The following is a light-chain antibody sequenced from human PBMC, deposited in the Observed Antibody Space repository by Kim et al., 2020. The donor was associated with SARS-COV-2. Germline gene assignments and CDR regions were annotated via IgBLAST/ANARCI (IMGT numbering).Light chain of an antibody. CDR2: DAS. Sequence: DIQMTQSPSTLSASVGDRVTITCRASQSISSWLAWYQQKPGKAPKLLIYDASSLESGVPSRFSGSGSGTEFTLTISSLQPDDFATYYCQQYNSYPGFGQGTKLEI. CDR1: QSISSW. J-gene: IGKJ2*03. V-gene: IGKV1-5*01. CDR3: QQYNSYPG.